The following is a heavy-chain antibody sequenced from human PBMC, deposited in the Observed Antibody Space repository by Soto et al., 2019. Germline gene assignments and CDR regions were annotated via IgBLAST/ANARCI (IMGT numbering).Heavy chain of an antibody. CDR3: AHRPRGYAYYFDY. CDR2: IYWDEDK. D-gene: IGHD5-12*01. CDR1: GFSLSTRGVA. Sequence: QITLKESGPTLVKPTQTLTLTCTFSGFSLSTRGVAVGWFRQPPGKALEWLALIYWDEDKWYSPSLKSRLTITDDTSKNQVVLTMNNMDPVDTATYYCAHRPRGYAYYFDYWGQGTLVTVSS. V-gene: IGHV2-5*02. J-gene: IGHJ4*02.